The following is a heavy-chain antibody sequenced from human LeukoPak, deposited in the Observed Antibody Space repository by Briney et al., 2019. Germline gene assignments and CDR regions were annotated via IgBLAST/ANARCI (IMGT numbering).Heavy chain of an antibody. CDR2: IGGDGDST. CDR1: GFRFSDYG. V-gene: IGHV3-23*01. J-gene: IGHJ4*02. CDR3: AIGVDTSCFGGDCYFDY. Sequence: GGSLRLSCAASGFRFSDYGMNWVRQAPGKCLEWVSVIGGDGDSTYYAASVRDHFTVSRDNSKNILYLDMNRLRVDDTAVYFCAIGVDTSCFGGDCYFDYWGQGVLVTVSS. D-gene: IGHD2-21*02.